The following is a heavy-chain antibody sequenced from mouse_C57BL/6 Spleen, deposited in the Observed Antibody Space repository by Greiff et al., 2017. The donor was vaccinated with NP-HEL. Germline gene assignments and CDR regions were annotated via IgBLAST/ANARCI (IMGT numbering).Heavy chain of an antibody. CDR3: ARHPGRGLFDY. D-gene: IGHD3-3*01. CDR2: ISSGGSYT. V-gene: IGHV5-6*01. CDR1: GFTFSSYG. Sequence: EVQVVESGGDLVKPGGSLKLSCAASGFTFSSYGMSWVRQTPDKRLEWVATISSGGSYTYYPDSVKGRFTISRDNAKNTLYLQMSSLKSEDTAMYYCARHPGRGLFDYWGQGTTLTVSS. J-gene: IGHJ2*01.